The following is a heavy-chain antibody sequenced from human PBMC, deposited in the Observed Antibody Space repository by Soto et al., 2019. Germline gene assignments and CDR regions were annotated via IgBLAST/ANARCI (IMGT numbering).Heavy chain of an antibody. D-gene: IGHD2-2*01. CDR2: IIPILGIA. Sequence: QVQLVQSGAEVKKPGSSVKVSCKASGGTFSSYTISWVRQAPGQGLEWMGRIIPILGIANYAQKFQGRVTITAXXSXSXXYMELSSLRSEDTAVYYCARGDCSSTSCPGNWFDPWGQGTLVTVSS. V-gene: IGHV1-69*02. CDR1: GGTFSSYT. J-gene: IGHJ5*02. CDR3: ARGDCSSTSCPGNWFDP.